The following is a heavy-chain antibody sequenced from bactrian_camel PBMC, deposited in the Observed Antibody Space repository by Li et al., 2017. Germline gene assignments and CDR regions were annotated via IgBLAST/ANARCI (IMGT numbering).Heavy chain of an antibody. CDR3: AAGGSCTSSVTNDIHY. D-gene: IGHD4*01. CDR1: GATTGYVN. Sequence: QLVESGGGLVQAGGSLRLSCVASGATTGYVNMHWFRQPPGKERERVTCIPPGPNVVRVADSVKGRFTPSRDIANHTLHLQMNDLKPEDTAIYYCAAGGSCTSSVTNDIHYWGQGTQVTVS. J-gene: IGHJ4*01. V-gene: IGHV3S28*01. CDR2: IPPGPNVV.